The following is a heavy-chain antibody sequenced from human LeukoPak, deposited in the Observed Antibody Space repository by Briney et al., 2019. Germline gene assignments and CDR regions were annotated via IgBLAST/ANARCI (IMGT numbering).Heavy chain of an antibody. J-gene: IGHJ2*01. CDR1: GFTFSSYA. D-gene: IGHD3-22*01. V-gene: IGHV3-23*01. CDR2: SSSSGGTT. Sequence: GSLRLSCAASGFTFSSYAMTWVRQPPGKGLEWVSGSSSSGGTTYHADSVKGRFTISRDNSKITLYLQMNSLRAEDTAVYYCVRKASYYDSSEDGYFDLWGRGTLVTVSS. CDR3: VRKASYYDSSEDGYFDL.